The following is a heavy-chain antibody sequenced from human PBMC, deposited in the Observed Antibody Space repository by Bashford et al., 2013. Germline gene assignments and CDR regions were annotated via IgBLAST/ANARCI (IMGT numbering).Heavy chain of an antibody. D-gene: IGHD3-10*01. CDR1: GYTFSNYG. CDR2: IWSDASNE. Sequence: GSLRLSCAASGYTFSNYGLHWVRQAPGKGLEWVAVIWSDASNEYYADSVKGRFTISRDNSKNTLFLQMNSLRVEDTAVYYCTRWFHDHDMDVWGQGTTVTVSS. CDR3: TRWFHDHDMDV. V-gene: IGHV3-33*08. J-gene: IGHJ6*02.